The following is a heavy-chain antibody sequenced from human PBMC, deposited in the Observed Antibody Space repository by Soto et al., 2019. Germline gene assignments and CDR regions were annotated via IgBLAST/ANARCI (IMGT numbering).Heavy chain of an antibody. J-gene: IGHJ6*02. V-gene: IGHV1-69*13. Sequence: GASVKVSCKAPGGTFSSYAISWVRQAPGQGLEWMGGIIPIFGTANYAQKFQGRVTITADESTSTAYMELSSLRSEDTAVYYCARGTRSYGGNYYYYGMDVWGQGTTVTVSS. D-gene: IGHD4-17*01. CDR1: GGTFSSYA. CDR3: ARGTRSYGGNYYYYGMDV. CDR2: IIPIFGTA.